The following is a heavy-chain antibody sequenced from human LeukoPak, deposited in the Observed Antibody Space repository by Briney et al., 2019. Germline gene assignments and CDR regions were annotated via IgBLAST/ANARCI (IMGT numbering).Heavy chain of an antibody. J-gene: IGHJ6*02. CDR3: ARVRKGYYYGSGSTYGMDV. D-gene: IGHD3-10*01. V-gene: IGHV4-34*01. Sequence: SETLSLTCAVYGGSFSGYYWSWIRQPPGKELEWIGEINHSGSTNYNPSLKSRVTISVDTSKNQFSLKLSSVTAADTAVYYCARVRKGYYYGSGSTYGMDVWGQGTTVTVSS. CDR1: GGSFSGYY. CDR2: INHSGST.